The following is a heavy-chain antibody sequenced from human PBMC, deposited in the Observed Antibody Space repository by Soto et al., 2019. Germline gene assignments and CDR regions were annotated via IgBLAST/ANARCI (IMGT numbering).Heavy chain of an antibody. J-gene: IGHJ4*02. CDR3: ARVDTAMVSRPDY. V-gene: IGHV1-69*06. CDR1: GGTFSSYA. D-gene: IGHD5-18*01. Sequence: GASVKVSCKASGGTFSSYAISWVRQAPGQGLEWMGGIIPIFGTANYAQEFQGRVTITADKSTSTAYMELSSLRSEDTAVYYCARVDTAMVSRPDYWGQGTLVTVSS. CDR2: IIPIFGTA.